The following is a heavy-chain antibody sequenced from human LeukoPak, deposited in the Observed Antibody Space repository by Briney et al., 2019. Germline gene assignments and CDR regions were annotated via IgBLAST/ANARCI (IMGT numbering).Heavy chain of an antibody. V-gene: IGHV4-59*08. CDR1: GGSISSYY. CDR3: ATQTCGGDCYSWAPFDY. J-gene: IGHJ4*02. Sequence: SETLSLTCTVSGGSISSYYWSWIRQPPGKGLEWIGYIYYSGSTNYNPSLKSRVTISVDTSKNQFSLKLSSVAAADTAVYYCATQTCGGDCYSWAPFDYWGQGTLVTVSS. D-gene: IGHD2-21*02. CDR2: IYYSGST.